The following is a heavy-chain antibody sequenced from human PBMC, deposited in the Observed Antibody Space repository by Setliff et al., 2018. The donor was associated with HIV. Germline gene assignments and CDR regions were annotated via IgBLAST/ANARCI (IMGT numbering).Heavy chain of an antibody. CDR3: ARAYFGSGIYY. J-gene: IGHJ4*02. CDR2: IYTTGST. V-gene: IGHV4-4*09. Sequence: SETLSLTCTVSGDSISNYYWSWVRQPPGKGLEWIGYIYTTGSTNYNPSLKSRVTMSVDTSKNQFYLRLTSVTAADTAVYYCARAYFGSGIYYWGQGTLVTVSS. CDR1: GDSISNYY. D-gene: IGHD3-10*01.